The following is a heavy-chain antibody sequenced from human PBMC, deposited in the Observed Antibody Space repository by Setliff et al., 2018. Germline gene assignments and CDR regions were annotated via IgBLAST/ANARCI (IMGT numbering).Heavy chain of an antibody. CDR1: GFTFSSYS. Sequence: GGSLRLSCEASGFTFSSYSTNWVRQAPGKGLEWVSYISSRSDIIYYADSVKGRFTISRDNAKNSLYLQVNSLRAEDTAVYYCATNPRKGRSGGYYNDDPYYFYMDVWGKGTTVTVSS. D-gene: IGHD3-22*01. J-gene: IGHJ6*03. V-gene: IGHV3-48*01. CDR2: ISSRSDII. CDR3: ATNPRKGRSGGYYNDDPYYFYMDV.